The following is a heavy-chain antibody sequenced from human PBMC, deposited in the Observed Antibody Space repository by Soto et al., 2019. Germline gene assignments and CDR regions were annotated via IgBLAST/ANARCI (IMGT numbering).Heavy chain of an antibody. Sequence: ASVKVSCKASGYTFTSYAMHWVRQAPGQRLEWMGWINAGNGNTKYSQKFQGRVTITRDTSASTAYMELSSLRSEDTAVYYCARLHRIDYYYYMDVWGKGTXVTVSS. J-gene: IGHJ6*03. V-gene: IGHV1-3*01. CDR3: ARLHRIDYYYYMDV. D-gene: IGHD4-4*01. CDR2: INAGNGNT. CDR1: GYTFTSYA.